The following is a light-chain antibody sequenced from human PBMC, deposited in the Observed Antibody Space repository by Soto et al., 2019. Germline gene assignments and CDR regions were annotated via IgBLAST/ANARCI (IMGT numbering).Light chain of an antibody. CDR2: AAS. Sequence: DIQMTQSPSSLSASVGDRVTITCLASQSISSYLNWYQQKPGKAPKLLIYAASSLQSGVPSRFSGSGSGTDFTLTISSLQPEDFATYYCQQRGTCGQGPKVEIK. CDR3: QQRGT. V-gene: IGKV1-39*01. CDR1: QSISSY. J-gene: IGKJ1*01.